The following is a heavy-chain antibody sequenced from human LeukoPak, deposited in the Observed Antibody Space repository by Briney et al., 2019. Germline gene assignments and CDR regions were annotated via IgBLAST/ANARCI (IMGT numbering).Heavy chain of an antibody. V-gene: IGHV4-34*01. CDR2: INRSGST. D-gene: IGHD6-13*01. J-gene: IGHJ6*03. CDR3: ARVWQQLVGYYYYYYMDV. Sequence: PSETLSLTCAVYGGSLSYYYWSWIRQPPEKGLEWIGEINRSGSTNYNPSLKSRVTISVDTSKNQFSLKLSSVTAADTAVYYCARVWQQLVGYYYYYYMDVWGKGTTVTVSS. CDR1: GGSLSYYY.